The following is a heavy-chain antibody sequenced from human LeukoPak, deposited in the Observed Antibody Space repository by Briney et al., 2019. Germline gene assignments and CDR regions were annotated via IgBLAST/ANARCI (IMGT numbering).Heavy chain of an antibody. CDR2: IYSGGST. Sequence: PGGSLRLSCAASGFTVSSEYMNWVRQAPGKGLEWVAGIYSGGSTYYADSVKGRFTISRDNAKNSLYLQMNSLRAEDTAVYYCAREYYYGSGSSYRNDYWGQGTLVTVSS. V-gene: IGHV3-53*01. CDR3: AREYYYGSGSSYRNDY. D-gene: IGHD3-10*01. CDR1: GFTVSSEY. J-gene: IGHJ4*02.